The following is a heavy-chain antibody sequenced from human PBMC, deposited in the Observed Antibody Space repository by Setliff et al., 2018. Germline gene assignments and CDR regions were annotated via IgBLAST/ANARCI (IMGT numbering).Heavy chain of an antibody. CDR1: GGSISSGGYY. V-gene: IGHV4-31*03. Sequence: SETLSLTCTVSGGSISSGGYYWSWIRQHPGKGLEWIGYIYYSGSTYYNPSLKSRVTISVDTSKNQFSLKLSSVTAADTAVYYCARVALVVVIRNAFDIWGQGTMVSVSS. J-gene: IGHJ3*02. CDR3: ARVALVVVIRNAFDI. CDR2: IYYSGST. D-gene: IGHD2-21*01.